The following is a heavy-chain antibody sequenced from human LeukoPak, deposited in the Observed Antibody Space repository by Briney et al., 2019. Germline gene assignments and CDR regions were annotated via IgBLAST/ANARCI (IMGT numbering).Heavy chain of an antibody. CDR2: MKQDGSDK. D-gene: IGHD6-13*01. J-gene: IGHJ6*02. CDR3: AKFWTSLWEYSSSWGAGYGMDV. CDR1: GFTFSTHW. V-gene: IGHV3-7*01. Sequence: GGSLRLSCAASGFTFSTHWMSWVRQAPGKGLEWVANMKQDGSDKYYVDSVKGRFTISRDNAKNSLYLQMNSLRAEDTAVYYCAKFWTSLWEYSSSWGAGYGMDVWGQGTTVTVSS.